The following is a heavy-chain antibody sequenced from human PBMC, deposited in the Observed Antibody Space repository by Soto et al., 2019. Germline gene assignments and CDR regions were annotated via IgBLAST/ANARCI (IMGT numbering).Heavy chain of an antibody. CDR1: GVSISSYY. V-gene: IGHV4-59*01. CDR3: ARGRGGYFDL. J-gene: IGHJ2*01. Sequence: QVQLQESGPGLVKPSETLSLTCTVSGVSISSYYWSWIRQPPGKGLEWIGDIYYRGSTNYTPSLKSRVTISVDTSKNQFSLKLSSVTAADTAVYYCARGRGGYFDLWGRGTLVTVSS. CDR2: IYYRGST.